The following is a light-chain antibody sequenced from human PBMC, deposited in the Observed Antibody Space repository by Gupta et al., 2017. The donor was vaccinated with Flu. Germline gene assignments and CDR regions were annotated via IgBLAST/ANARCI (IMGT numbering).Light chain of an antibody. CDR1: SSDVGGYDY. V-gene: IGLV2-14*01. Sequence: QSALTQPASVSGSPGQSITISCTGTSSDVGGYDYVSWYQQHPGKAPKLMIYEVSNRPSGVSNRFSGSKSGNTASLTISGLQPEDEADYYCSSYTTSSTPVCGGGTKLTVL. CDR3: SSYTTSSTPV. J-gene: IGLJ2*01. CDR2: EVS.